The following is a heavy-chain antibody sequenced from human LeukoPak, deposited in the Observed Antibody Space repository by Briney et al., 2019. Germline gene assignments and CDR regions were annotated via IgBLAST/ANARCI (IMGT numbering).Heavy chain of an antibody. CDR1: GFTFSSYA. D-gene: IGHD3-10*01. V-gene: IGHV3-23*01. CDR2: ISGSGGST. CDR3: AKAFYSSGNYYSLFDY. J-gene: IGHJ4*02. Sequence: GGSLRLSCAASGFTFSSYAMSWVRQAPGKGLEWVSAISGSGGSTYYADSVKGRFTISRDSSKSTLYLQMNSLRAEDTAVYYCAKAFYSSGNYYSLFDYWGPGALVTVSS.